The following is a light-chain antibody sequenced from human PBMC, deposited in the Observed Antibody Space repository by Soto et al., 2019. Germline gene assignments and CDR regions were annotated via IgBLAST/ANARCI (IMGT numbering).Light chain of an antibody. J-gene: IGKJ1*01. CDR1: QSFSSSY. CDR3: QQYGSSPWT. Sequence: EIVLTQSPGTLSLSPGERATLACRASQSFSSSYLAWYQQKPGQAPRPLIYGASSRAIGIPDRFSGSGSGTDFTLTISRLEPEDFAVYYCQQYGSSPWTFGQGNKVEI. V-gene: IGKV3-20*01. CDR2: GAS.